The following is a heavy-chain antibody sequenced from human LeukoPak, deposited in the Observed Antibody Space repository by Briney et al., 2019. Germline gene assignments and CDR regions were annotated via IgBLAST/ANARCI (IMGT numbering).Heavy chain of an antibody. J-gene: IGHJ3*02. CDR1: GFTFSSYG. D-gene: IGHD4-17*01. V-gene: IGHV3-33*01. CDR3: AREQYGSNDALDI. CDR2: IWYDGSNK. Sequence: GGSLRLSCAASGFTFSSYGMHWVRQAPGKGLEWVAVIWYDGSNKYYADSVKGRFTISRDNSKNTMDLQMNSLRAEDTAVYYCAREQYGSNDALDIWGQGTMVTVSS.